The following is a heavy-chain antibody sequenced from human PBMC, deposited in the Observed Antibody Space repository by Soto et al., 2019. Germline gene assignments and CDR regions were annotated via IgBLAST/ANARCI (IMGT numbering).Heavy chain of an antibody. CDR1: GFIFSNYG. CDR3: TRYIASNHFDY. J-gene: IGHJ4*02. V-gene: IGHV3-33*01. Sequence: QVQLVESGGGVVQPGRSLRLSCAASGFIFSNYGMHWVRQAPGKGLEWVAVIYYDGGKKYYRDSVKGRFTISRDDSKNTLDLQMNSLRAEDTAVYYCTRYIASNHFDYWGQGTLVTVSS. CDR2: IYYDGGKK. D-gene: IGHD3-16*02.